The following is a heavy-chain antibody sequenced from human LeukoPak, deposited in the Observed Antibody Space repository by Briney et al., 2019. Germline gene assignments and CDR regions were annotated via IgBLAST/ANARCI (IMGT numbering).Heavy chain of an antibody. CDR2: ISYDGRQK. Sequence: GGSLRLSCAASGFTFSTYAMHWVRQAPGKGLEWVAVISYDGRQKYYADSVKGRFTISRDNSKNTLFLQMNSLRDGDTAVYYCTRVYLERLTAGYFDHWGQGTLVTVSP. J-gene: IGHJ4*02. V-gene: IGHV3-30*14. CDR3: TRVYLERLTAGYFDH. D-gene: IGHD2-8*01. CDR1: GFTFSTYA.